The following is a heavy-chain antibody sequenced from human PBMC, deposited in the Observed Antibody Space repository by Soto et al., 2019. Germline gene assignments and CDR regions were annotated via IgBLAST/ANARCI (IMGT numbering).Heavy chain of an antibody. CDR3: ATRSPAFDY. Sequence: QVPLVQSGPEVKKPGASVKVSCKTSGYTFTSFGISWVRQAPGQGLEWMGWITTDKGKTNYAQKFQGRVTMTTATSASTAYMELRSLGSDATAVYYCATRSPAFDYWGQGTLVTVS. J-gene: IGHJ4*02. CDR1: GYTFTSFG. CDR2: ITTDKGKT. V-gene: IGHV1-18*01.